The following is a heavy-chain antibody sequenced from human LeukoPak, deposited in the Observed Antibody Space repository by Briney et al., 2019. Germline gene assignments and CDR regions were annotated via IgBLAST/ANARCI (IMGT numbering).Heavy chain of an antibody. D-gene: IGHD3-9*01. CDR3: ARGASYDILTGYHLDY. J-gene: IGHJ4*02. CDR1: GFTFSDHY. Sequence: GGSLRLSCAASGFTFSDHYMDWVRQAPGKGLEWVGRTRNKANSYTTEYAASVKGRFTIPRDDSKNSLYLQMNSLKTEDTAVYYCARGASYDILTGYHLDYWGQGTLVTVSS. V-gene: IGHV3-72*01. CDR2: TRNKANSYTT.